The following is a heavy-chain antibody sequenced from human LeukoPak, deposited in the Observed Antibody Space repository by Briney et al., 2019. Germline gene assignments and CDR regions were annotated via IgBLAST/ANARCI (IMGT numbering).Heavy chain of an antibody. J-gene: IGHJ4*02. CDR1: GVSFSGYY. CDR3: ARVVHSSSWYVDY. CDR2: INHSGST. Sequence: TPSETLSLTCAVYGVSFSGYYWSWLRQPPGKGLEWIGEINHSGSTNYNPSLKSRVTISVDTSKNQFSLKLSSVTAADTAVYYCARVVHSSSWYVDYWGQGTLVTVSS. D-gene: IGHD6-13*01. V-gene: IGHV4-34*01.